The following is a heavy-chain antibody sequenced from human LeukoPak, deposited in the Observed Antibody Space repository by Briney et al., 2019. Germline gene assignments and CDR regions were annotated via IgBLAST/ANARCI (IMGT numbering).Heavy chain of an antibody. Sequence: GGSLRLSCAASGFTFSSYAMSWVRQAPGKGLEWVSAISGSGGSTYYADSVKGRFTISRDNSKNTLYLQMNSLRAEDTAVYYCAKNRRYYYDSSGYHNIYYFDYWGQGTLVTVSS. D-gene: IGHD3-22*01. CDR1: GFTFSSYA. CDR2: ISGSGGST. V-gene: IGHV3-23*01. CDR3: AKNRRYYYDSSGYHNIYYFDY. J-gene: IGHJ4*02.